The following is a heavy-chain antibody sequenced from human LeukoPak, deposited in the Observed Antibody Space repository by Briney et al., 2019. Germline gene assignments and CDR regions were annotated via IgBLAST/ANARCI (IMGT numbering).Heavy chain of an antibody. V-gene: IGHV1-46*01. CDR3: ARGPYSSSSYYYDY. D-gene: IGHD6-6*01. CDR1: GYTFITNDY. J-gene: IGHJ4*02. Sequence: ASVTVSCTASGYTFITNDYIYWVRQAPGQGLEWMGIINPSAGSTSYAQKFQGRVTMTRDTSTNTVYIELSSLRSDDTAVYYCARGPYSSSSYYYDYWGQGTPVTVSS. CDR2: INPSAGST.